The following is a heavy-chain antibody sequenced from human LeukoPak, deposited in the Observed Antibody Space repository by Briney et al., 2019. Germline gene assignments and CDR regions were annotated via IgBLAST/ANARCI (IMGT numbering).Heavy chain of an antibody. CDR3: ARDPHSSGWDGDDY. CDR2: INPNSGGT. J-gene: IGHJ4*02. V-gene: IGHV1-2*02. CDR1: GYTFTGYY. D-gene: IGHD6-19*01. Sequence: GASVKVSCKASGYTFTGYYMHWVRQAPGQGLEWMGWINPNSGGTNYAQKLQGRVTMTRDTSISTAYMELSRLRSDDTAVYYCARDPHSSGWDGDDYWGQGTLVTVSS.